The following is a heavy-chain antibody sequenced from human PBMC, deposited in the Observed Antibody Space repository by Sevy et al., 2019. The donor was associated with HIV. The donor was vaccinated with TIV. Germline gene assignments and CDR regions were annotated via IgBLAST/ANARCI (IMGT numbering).Heavy chain of an antibody. Sequence: GGSLRLSCAATGFTFSNYAMHWVRQAPGKGMEWVAIIWSDGAYQYHGDSVKGGFTISRDNSKKTLYLQMNKVRVEDTAVYYCARGGYYYDNAAYYALDSWGQGTLVTVSS. J-gene: IGHJ4*02. V-gene: IGHV3-33*01. CDR3: ARGGYYYDNAAYYALDS. CDR1: GFTFSNYA. CDR2: IWSDGAYQ. D-gene: IGHD3-22*01.